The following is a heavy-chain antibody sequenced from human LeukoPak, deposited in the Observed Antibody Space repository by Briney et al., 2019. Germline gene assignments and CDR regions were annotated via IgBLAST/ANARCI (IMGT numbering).Heavy chain of an antibody. CDR2: IYSGGST. CDR3: ARDYYDSSGTQSDAFDI. V-gene: IGHV3-66*01. CDR1: GFTVSSNY. D-gene: IGHD3-22*01. J-gene: IGHJ3*02. Sequence: GGSLRLSCAASGFTVSSNYMSWVRQAPGKGLEWVSVIYSGGSTYYADSVKGRFTISRDNSKNTLYLQMNSLRAEDTAVYYCARDYYDSSGTQSDAFDIWGQGTMVTVSS.